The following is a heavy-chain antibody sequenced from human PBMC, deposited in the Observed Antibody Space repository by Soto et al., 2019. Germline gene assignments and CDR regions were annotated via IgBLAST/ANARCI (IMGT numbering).Heavy chain of an antibody. V-gene: IGHV4-34*01. CDR2: INHSGGT. CDR1: GGSFSGYY. J-gene: IGHJ4*02. Sequence: PSETLSLTCAVSGGSFSGYYWSWIRQPPGKGLEWIREINHSGGTNYYPSLKSRVTISVDTSMNQFCLKLSSVTAADTAVYYCARSRGYSSSFDYWGQGTLVTVSS. CDR3: ARSRGYSSSFDY. D-gene: IGHD6-13*01.